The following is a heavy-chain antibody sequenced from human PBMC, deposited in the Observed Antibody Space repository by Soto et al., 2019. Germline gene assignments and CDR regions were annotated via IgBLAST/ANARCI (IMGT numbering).Heavy chain of an antibody. CDR2: IYYSGST. Sequence: QLQLQESGPGLVKPSETLSLTCTVSGGSISSSSYYWGWIRQPPGKGLEWIGSIYYSGSTYYNPSLKSRVTISVDTSKNQFSLKLSSVTAADTAVYYCARHVEMATINWFDPWGQGTLVTVSS. D-gene: IGHD5-12*01. CDR1: GGSISSSSYY. J-gene: IGHJ5*02. CDR3: ARHVEMATINWFDP. V-gene: IGHV4-39*01.